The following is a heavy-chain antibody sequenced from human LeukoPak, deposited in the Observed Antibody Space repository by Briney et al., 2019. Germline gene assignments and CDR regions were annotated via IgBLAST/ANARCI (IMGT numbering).Heavy chain of an antibody. CDR3: ARGRDRLRYSSSSSEYFQH. V-gene: IGHV4-34*01. J-gene: IGHJ1*01. D-gene: IGHD6-6*01. CDR1: GGSPTGYY. Sequence: SETLSLTCALYGGSPTGYYSSWIRPPQGKGLEWIGEIKHSGSTNYNTSLKRRVTISLATPTNQFSLKLSSVTAADTAVYYCARGRDRLRYSSSSSEYFQHWGQGTLVTVSS. CDR2: IKHSGST.